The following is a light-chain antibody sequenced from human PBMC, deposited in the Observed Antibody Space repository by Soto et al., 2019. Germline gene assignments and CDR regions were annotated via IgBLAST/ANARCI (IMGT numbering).Light chain of an antibody. J-gene: IGKJ4*01. Sequence: EIVLTQSPATLSVSPGGRATLSCRASQSVRSNLAWYQQKPGQAPRLLIFDASTRATNIPARFTGSGSGTEFTLTISSLQSEDFAVYYCQQYINWPPLTFGGGTKVEIK. CDR3: QQYINWPPLT. CDR2: DAS. V-gene: IGKV3-15*01. CDR1: QSVRSN.